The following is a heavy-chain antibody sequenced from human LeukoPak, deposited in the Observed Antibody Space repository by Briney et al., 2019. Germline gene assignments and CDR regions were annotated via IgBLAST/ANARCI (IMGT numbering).Heavy chain of an antibody. CDR1: DYSISSGYS. CDR3: AKTDYGDYGAFNI. J-gene: IGHJ3*02. Sequence: SETLSLTCAVRDYSISSGYSWGWVRQPPGKGLEWIANFYLGGTTYYNPSLKSPVTISLGTSNNHFSLKLSSVTASDTAVYWCAKTDYGDYGAFNIWGQGTMVTVSS. V-gene: IGHV4-38-2*01. D-gene: IGHD4-17*01. CDR2: FYLGGTT.